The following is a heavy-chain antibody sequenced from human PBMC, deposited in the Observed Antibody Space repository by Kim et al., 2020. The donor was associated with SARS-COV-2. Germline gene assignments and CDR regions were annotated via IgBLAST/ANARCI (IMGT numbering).Heavy chain of an antibody. D-gene: IGHD2-2*01. CDR3: ARGGGYCSSTSCELDS. CDR2: IHYSGSSIFYSGTT. Sequence: SETLSLTCSVSGGSINSYYWSWILQPPGKGLEWIGYIHYSGSSIFYSGTTDYNPSLKSRVTISIDTSKNQFSLKMTSVTAADTAVYYCARGGGYCSSTSCELDSWGQGILVTVSS. V-gene: IGHV4-59*01. J-gene: IGHJ4*02. CDR1: GGSINSYY.